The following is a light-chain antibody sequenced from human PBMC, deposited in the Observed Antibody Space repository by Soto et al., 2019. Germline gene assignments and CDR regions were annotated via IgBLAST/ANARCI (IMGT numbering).Light chain of an antibody. J-gene: IGKJ5*01. Sequence: EIVLTQSPATLSLSPGERATLSCRAGQSVSSYLAWYQQKPGQAPRLLIYDASNRATGIPARFSGSGSGTDFTLPISSLEPEDFAVYYCQQRSNWPPITFGQGTRLEIK. CDR1: QSVSSY. CDR2: DAS. CDR3: QQRSNWPPIT. V-gene: IGKV3-11*01.